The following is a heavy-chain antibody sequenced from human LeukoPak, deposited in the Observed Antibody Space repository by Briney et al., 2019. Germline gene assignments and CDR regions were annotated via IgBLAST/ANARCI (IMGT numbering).Heavy chain of an antibody. CDR3: ARGDVLLWFGELFRWFDP. D-gene: IGHD3-10*01. Sequence: GASVKVSCKASGYTFTSYYMHWVRQAPGQGLEWMGIINPSGGSTSYAQKFQGRVTMTRDMSTSTVYMELSSLRSEDTAVYYCARGDVLLWFGELFRWFDPWGQGTLVTVSS. CDR2: INPSGGST. V-gene: IGHV1-46*01. J-gene: IGHJ5*02. CDR1: GYTFTSYY.